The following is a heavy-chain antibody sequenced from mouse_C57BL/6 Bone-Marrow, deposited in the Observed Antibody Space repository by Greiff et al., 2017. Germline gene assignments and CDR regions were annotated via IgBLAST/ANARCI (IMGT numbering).Heavy chain of an antibody. D-gene: IGHD5-1*01. CDR1: GYTFTDHT. J-gene: IGHJ1*03. CDR2: IYPRDGST. CDR3: ARAGVPTIWYFDV. V-gene: IGHV1-78*01. Sequence: VKLMESDAELVKPGASVKISCKVSGYTFTDHTIHWMKQRPEQGLEWIGYIYPRDGSTKYNEKFKGKATLTADKSSSTAYMQLNSLTSEDSAVYFCARAGVPTIWYFDVWGTGTTVTVSS.